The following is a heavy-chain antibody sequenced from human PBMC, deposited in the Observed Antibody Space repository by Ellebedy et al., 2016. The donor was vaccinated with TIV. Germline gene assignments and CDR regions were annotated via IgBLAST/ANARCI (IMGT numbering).Heavy chain of an antibody. Sequence: PGGSLRLSCAASGFTFSSFGMNWVRQASGKGLEWVSSIDSSSTYIYYADSVQGRFTVSRDNSMTTVYLEMNSLRAEDNALYYCARDLDRSSGWYGGAAYWGQGTQVTVSS. CDR1: GFTFSSFG. CDR3: ARDLDRSSGWYGGAAY. D-gene: IGHD6-19*01. V-gene: IGHV3-21*01. CDR2: IDSSSTYI. J-gene: IGHJ4*02.